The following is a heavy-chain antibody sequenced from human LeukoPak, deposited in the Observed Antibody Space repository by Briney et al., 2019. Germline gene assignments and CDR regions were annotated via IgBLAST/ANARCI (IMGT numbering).Heavy chain of an antibody. CDR3: ARASVDSSGFWIKTFDY. Sequence: PGGSLRLSCVASGFDLTPYALHWVRQAPGKGLEWIAVISTDRSKEYDGESVKGRLTISRDNSKNTVYLQMNSLRAEDTALYYCARASVDSSGFWIKTFDYWGQGTLVTVSS. D-gene: IGHD3-22*01. CDR2: ISTDRSKE. V-gene: IGHV3-30*14. CDR1: GFDLTPYA. J-gene: IGHJ4*02.